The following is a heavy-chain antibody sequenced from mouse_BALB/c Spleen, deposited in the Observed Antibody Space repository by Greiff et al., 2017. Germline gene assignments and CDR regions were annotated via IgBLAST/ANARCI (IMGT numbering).Heavy chain of an antibody. CDR3: ASHPTMRGYYAMDY. V-gene: IGHV1S56*01. CDR2: IYPGNVNT. J-gene: IGHJ4*01. D-gene: IGHD2-10*01. CDR1: GYTFTSYY. Sequence: VQLQQSGPELVKPGASVRISCKASGYTFTSYYIHWVKQRPGQGLEWIGWIYPGNVNTKYNEKFKGKATLTADKSSSTAYMQLSSLTSEDSAVYFCASHPTMRGYYAMDYWGQGTSVTVSS.